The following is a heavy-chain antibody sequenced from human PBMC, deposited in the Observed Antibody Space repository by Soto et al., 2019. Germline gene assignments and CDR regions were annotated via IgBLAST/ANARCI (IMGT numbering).Heavy chain of an antibody. Sequence: SVKVSCKASGGTFSSYAINWVRQAPGQGLEWMGGIIPIFGTANYAQKFQGRVTITADESTSTAYMELSSLRSEDTAVYYCATIQPTYYYGSGSYYDAFDIWGQGTMVTVSS. CDR3: ATIQPTYYYGSGSYYDAFDI. D-gene: IGHD3-10*01. CDR2: IIPIFGTA. V-gene: IGHV1-69*13. J-gene: IGHJ3*02. CDR1: GGTFSSYA.